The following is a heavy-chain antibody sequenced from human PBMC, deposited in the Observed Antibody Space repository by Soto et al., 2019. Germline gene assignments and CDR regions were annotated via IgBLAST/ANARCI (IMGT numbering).Heavy chain of an antibody. Sequence: SEKVSCKASGGTFSRYTITWVRQAPGQGLEWMGGITPMFGTPNYAQKFQGRVTITADESTSTAYMELSSLRSEDTAMYYCARDGTLYDSSAYYYLYWGQGTLVTVSS. V-gene: IGHV1-69*13. D-gene: IGHD3-22*01. CDR3: ARDGTLYDSSAYYYLY. CDR2: ITPMFGTP. J-gene: IGHJ4*02. CDR1: GGTFSRYT.